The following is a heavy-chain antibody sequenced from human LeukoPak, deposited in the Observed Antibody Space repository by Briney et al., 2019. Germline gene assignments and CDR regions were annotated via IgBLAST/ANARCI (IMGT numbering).Heavy chain of an antibody. CDR1: GGSISSSSYY. D-gene: IGHD3-22*01. Sequence: SETLSLTCTASGGSISSSSYYWGWIRQPPGKGLEWVGSIYYSGSTYYNPSLKSRVTISVDTSKNQFSLKLRSVTAADTAVYYCAREVFSSGYYDDYWGQGTLVTVSS. CDR3: AREVFSSGYYDDY. J-gene: IGHJ4*02. CDR2: IYYSGST. V-gene: IGHV4-39*07.